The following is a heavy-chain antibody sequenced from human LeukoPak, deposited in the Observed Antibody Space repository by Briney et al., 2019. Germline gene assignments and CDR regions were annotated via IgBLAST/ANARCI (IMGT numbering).Heavy chain of an antibody. CDR2: ISYDGSNK. J-gene: IGHJ5*02. CDR3: AKDSEYQLLNNLFDP. Sequence: PGGSLRLSCAASGFTFSSYGVHWVRQAPGKGLEWVAVISYDGSNKYYADSVKGRFTISRDNSKNTLFLQMNSLRAEDTAVYYCAKDSEYQLLNNLFDPWGQRTLVTVSS. D-gene: IGHD2-2*01. V-gene: IGHV3-30*18. CDR1: GFTFSSYG.